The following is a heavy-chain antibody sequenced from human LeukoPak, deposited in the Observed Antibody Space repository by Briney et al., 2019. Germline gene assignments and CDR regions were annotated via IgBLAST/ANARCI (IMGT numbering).Heavy chain of an antibody. CDR2: MNPNSGNT. CDR1: GYTFTSYD. V-gene: IGHV1-8*01. Sequence: ASVKVSCKASGYTFTSYDINWVRQTTGQGLEWMGWMNPNSGNTGYAQKFQGRVTMTRNTSISTAYMELSSLRSEDTAVYYCARGWGVFNDYVADLPWGQGTLVTVSS. D-gene: IGHD3-16*01. J-gene: IGHJ5*02. CDR3: ARGWGVFNDYVADLP.